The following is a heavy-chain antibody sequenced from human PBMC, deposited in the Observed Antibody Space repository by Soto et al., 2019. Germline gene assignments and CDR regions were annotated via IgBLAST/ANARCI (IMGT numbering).Heavy chain of an antibody. CDR2: ISSSGSTI. CDR1: GFTFSSYE. CDR3: ALSRAAAGTGWFDP. Sequence: GGSLRLSCAASGFTFSSYEMNWVRQAPGKGLEWVSYISSSGSTIYYADPVKGRFTISRDNAKNSLYLQMNSLRAEDTAVYYCALSRAAAGTGWFDPWGQGTLVTVSS. D-gene: IGHD6-13*01. V-gene: IGHV3-48*03. J-gene: IGHJ5*02.